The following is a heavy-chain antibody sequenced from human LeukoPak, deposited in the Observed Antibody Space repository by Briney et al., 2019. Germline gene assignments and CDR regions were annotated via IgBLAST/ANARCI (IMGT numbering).Heavy chain of an antibody. Sequence: PGGSLGLSCAASGFTFSSYAMSWVRQAPGKRLEWASAISGSGGSTYYADSVKGRFTISRDNSKNTLYLQMNSLRAEDTAVYYCAREERLTGTTIYWGQGTLVTVSS. CDR2: ISGSGGST. J-gene: IGHJ4*02. D-gene: IGHD1-7*01. CDR1: GFTFSSYA. V-gene: IGHV3-23*01. CDR3: AREERLTGTTIY.